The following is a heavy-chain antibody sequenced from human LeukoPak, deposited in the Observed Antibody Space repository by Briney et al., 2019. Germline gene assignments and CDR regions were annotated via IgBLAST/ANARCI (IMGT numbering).Heavy chain of an antibody. CDR1: GFTFSSYS. V-gene: IGHV3-23*01. CDR2: ISGSGGST. D-gene: IGHD2-2*02. Sequence: GGSLRLSCAASGFTFSSYSMNWVRQAPGKGLEWVSAISGSGGSTYYADSVKGRFTISRDNSKNTLYLQMNSLRAEDTAVYYCAKRDQLLYDYYYYYGMDVWGQGTKVNVSS. CDR3: AKRDQLLYDYYYYYGMDV. J-gene: IGHJ6*02.